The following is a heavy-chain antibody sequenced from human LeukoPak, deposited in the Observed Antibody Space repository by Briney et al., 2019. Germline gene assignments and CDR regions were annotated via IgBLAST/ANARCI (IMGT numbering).Heavy chain of an antibody. D-gene: IGHD3-10*01. J-gene: IGHJ4*02. CDR2: VDPEDGET. Sequence: ATVKISCKVSGYTFTDYYMHWVQQAPGKGLEWMGLVDPEDGETIYEEKFQGRVTITADTSTDTAYMELSSLRSEDTAVYYCATRGRPGPALASECWGQGTLVTVSS. CDR1: GYTFTDYY. CDR3: ATRGRPGPALASEC. V-gene: IGHV1-69-2*01.